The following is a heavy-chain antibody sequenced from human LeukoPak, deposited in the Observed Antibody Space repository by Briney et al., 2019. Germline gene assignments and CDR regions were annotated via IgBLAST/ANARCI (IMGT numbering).Heavy chain of an antibody. CDR2: ISSYNGNT. J-gene: IGHJ2*01. V-gene: IGHV1-18*01. D-gene: IGHD3-16*02. CDR1: GYTFTNYG. Sequence: ASVKVSCKASGYTFTNYGISWVRQAPGQGLEWMGWISSYNGNTKYAQNLQGRVNMTTDTSTSTVYMELRSLRSDDTAVYYCARDIDWYFDLWGRGTLVTVSS. CDR3: ARDIDWYFDL.